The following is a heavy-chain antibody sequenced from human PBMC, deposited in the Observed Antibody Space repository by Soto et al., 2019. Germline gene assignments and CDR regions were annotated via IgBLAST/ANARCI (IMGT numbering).Heavy chain of an antibody. CDR2: ISSSSSYI. J-gene: IGHJ4*02. Sequence: GGSLRLSCAASGFTFSSYSMNWVRQAPGKGLEWVSSISSSSSYIYYADSVKGRFTISRDNAKNSLYLQMNSLRAEDTAVYYCARDGYSSSSRGYYFVYWGQGTLVTVSS. CDR3: ARDGYSSSSRGYYFVY. V-gene: IGHV3-21*01. CDR1: GFTFSSYS. D-gene: IGHD6-6*01.